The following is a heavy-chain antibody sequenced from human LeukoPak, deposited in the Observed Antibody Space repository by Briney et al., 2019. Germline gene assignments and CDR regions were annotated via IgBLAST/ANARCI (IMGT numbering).Heavy chain of an antibody. J-gene: IGHJ4*02. CDR3: ATNSVAGNYFDY. Sequence: SETLSLTCTVSGGSISSGGYYWSWIRQPPGKGLEWIGYIYHSGSTYYNPSLKSRVTISVDRSKNQFSLKLSSVTAADTAVYYCATNSVAGNYFDYWGQGTLVTVSS. CDR1: GGSISSGGYY. D-gene: IGHD6-19*01. CDR2: IYHSGST. V-gene: IGHV4-30-2*01.